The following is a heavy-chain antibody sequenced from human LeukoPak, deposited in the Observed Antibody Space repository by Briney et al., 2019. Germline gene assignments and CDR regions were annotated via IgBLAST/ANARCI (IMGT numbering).Heavy chain of an antibody. CDR2: IYYSGST. J-gene: IGHJ4*02. D-gene: IGHD2-8*01. CDR1: GGSISSYY. V-gene: IGHV4-59*01. CDR3: ARDHRVSGLFDY. Sequence: SETLSLTCTVSGGSISSYYWSWIRQPPGKGLEWIGYIYYSGSTNYNPSLKSRVTISVDTSKNQFSLKLSSVTAAGTAVYCCARDHRVSGLFDYWGQGTLVTVSS.